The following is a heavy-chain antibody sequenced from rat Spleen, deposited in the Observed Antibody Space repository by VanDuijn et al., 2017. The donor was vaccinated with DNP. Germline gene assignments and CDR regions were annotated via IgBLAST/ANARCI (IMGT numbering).Heavy chain of an antibody. J-gene: IGHJ4*01. V-gene: IGHV3-4*01. CDR1: GYTITSGY. CDR3: ASTYGSYAMDA. D-gene: IGHD1-3*01. Sequence: EIQLQESGPGLVKPSQSLSLTCSVTGYTITSGYDWSWIRKFPGNKMEWMGYISYSGSTNYNPSLKSRISITRDTSKNQFFLQLNSVTTEDTATYYCASTYGSYAMDAWGQGTSVTVSS. CDR2: ISYSGST.